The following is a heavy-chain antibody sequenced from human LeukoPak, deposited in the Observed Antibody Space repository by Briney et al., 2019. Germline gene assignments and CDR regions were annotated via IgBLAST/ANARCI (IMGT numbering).Heavy chain of an antibody. D-gene: IGHD2-2*01. Sequence: GGSLRLSCAASGFTFSSYGMHWVRQAPGKGLEWVAFIRYDGSNKYYADSVKGRFTISRDNAKNTLYLQMNSLRAEDTAVYYCARDRGKSVVPAANDYWGQGTLVTVSS. V-gene: IGHV3-30*02. CDR3: ARDRGKSVVPAANDY. J-gene: IGHJ4*02. CDR2: IRYDGSNK. CDR1: GFTFSSYG.